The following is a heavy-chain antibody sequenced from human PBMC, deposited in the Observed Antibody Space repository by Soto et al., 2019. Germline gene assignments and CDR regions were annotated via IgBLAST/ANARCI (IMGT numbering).Heavy chain of an antibody. CDR2: IIPILGIA. Sequence: EASVKGSCKASEGTFSSYTISLVRQAPGQGLEWMGRIIPILGIANYAQKFQGRVTITADKSTSTAYMELSSLRSEDTAVYYCARKIVVVVAATDTLEDYGMDVWGQGTTVTVSS. CDR1: EGTFSSYT. J-gene: IGHJ6*02. D-gene: IGHD2-15*01. V-gene: IGHV1-69*02. CDR3: ARKIVVVVAATDTLEDYGMDV.